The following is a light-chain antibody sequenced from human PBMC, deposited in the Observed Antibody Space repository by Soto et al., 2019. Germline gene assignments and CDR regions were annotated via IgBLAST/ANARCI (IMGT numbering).Light chain of an antibody. Sequence: HSVLTQPPSASGSPGQSVTISFTGTSSDVGGYDYVSWYQQHPGKAPKLMIYAVSERPSGVPDRFSGSKSGNTASLTVSGLQAEDEGDYYCSSYTGSNTLIFGGGTKLTVL. V-gene: IGLV2-8*01. CDR1: SSDVGGYDY. CDR2: AVS. J-gene: IGLJ2*01. CDR3: SSYTGSNTLI.